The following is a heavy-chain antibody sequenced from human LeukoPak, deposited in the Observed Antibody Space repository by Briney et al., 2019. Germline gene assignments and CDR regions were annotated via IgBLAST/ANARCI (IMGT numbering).Heavy chain of an antibody. D-gene: IGHD3-22*01. CDR2: ISGSGGST. V-gene: IGHV3-23*01. CDR1: GFTFSSYA. Sequence: GGSLRLSCAASGFTFSSYAMSWVRQAPGKGLEWVSAISGSGGSTYYADSVKGRFTISRDNSKNTLYLQMNSLRAEDTAVYYCAKEGGVLGYYYDSSGYYLAHAFDIWGQGTMVTVSS. J-gene: IGHJ3*02. CDR3: AKEGGVLGYYYDSSGYYLAHAFDI.